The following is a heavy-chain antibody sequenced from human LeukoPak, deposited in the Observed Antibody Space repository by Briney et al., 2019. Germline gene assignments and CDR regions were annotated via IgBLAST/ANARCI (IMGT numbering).Heavy chain of an antibody. J-gene: IGHJ4*02. D-gene: IGHD6-19*01. Sequence: GGSLRLSCAASGFTVSSNYMSWVRQAPGKGLEWVSLIYSGDSTYYAESVKGRFTISRDNSKNTLYLQMNSLRPDDTAVYYCARLSGWFDYWGQGTLDTVSS. CDR2: IYSGDST. CDR3: ARLSGWFDY. V-gene: IGHV3-53*01. CDR1: GFTVSSNY.